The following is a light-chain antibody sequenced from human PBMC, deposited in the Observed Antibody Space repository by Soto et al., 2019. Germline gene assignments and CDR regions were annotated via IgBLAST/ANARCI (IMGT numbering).Light chain of an antibody. V-gene: IGLV1-40*01. J-gene: IGLJ1*01. CDR2: GNS. Sequence: QSVLTQPPSVSGAPGQRVTISCTGSSSKIGAGYGVHWYQQLPGTAPKLLIYGNSNRPSGVPDRFSGSKSGTSASLAITGLQAEDEADYYCQSYDSSLSGYVFGTGTKVTVL. CDR1: SSKIGAGYG. CDR3: QSYDSSLSGYV.